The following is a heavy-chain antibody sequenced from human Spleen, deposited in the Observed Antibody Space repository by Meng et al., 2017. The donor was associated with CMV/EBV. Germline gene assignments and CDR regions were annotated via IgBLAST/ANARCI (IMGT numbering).Heavy chain of an antibody. D-gene: IGHD3-3*01. J-gene: IGHJ4*02. Sequence: VRLGAEWKKPGASVTVPCKASGYTFTSYGISWVRQAPGQGLEWMGWISAYNGNTNYAQKLQGRVTMTTDTSTSTAYMELRSLRSDDTAVYYCARSIFGVDNGFDYWGQGTLVTVSS. CDR3: ARSIFGVDNGFDY. V-gene: IGHV1-18*01. CDR2: ISAYNGNT. CDR1: GYTFTSYG.